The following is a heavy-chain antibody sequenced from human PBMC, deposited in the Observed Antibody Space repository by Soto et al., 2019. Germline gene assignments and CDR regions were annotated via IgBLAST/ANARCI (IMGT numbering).Heavy chain of an antibody. Sequence: QITLKESGPTVVKPTATLTLTCTFSGFSLTTSGVGVGWVRQSPGKAPEWLALIYWDDDKRYSTSLNSRLIITKDTSKNQVVLTMANVDPADTATYYCAHRVLRTVFGLVTTTAIYFDFWGPGTPVVVSS. CDR2: IYWDDDK. J-gene: IGHJ4*02. CDR1: GFSLTTSGVG. CDR3: AHRVLRTVFGLVTTTAIYFDF. D-gene: IGHD3-3*01. V-gene: IGHV2-5*02.